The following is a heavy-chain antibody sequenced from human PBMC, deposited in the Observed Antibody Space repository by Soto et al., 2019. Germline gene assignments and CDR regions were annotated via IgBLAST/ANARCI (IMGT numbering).Heavy chain of an antibody. Sequence: QVQLVQSGGEVKKPGASVNISCKATGYNFISYSITWVRQAPGQGLEWMGWISTYNGNTKYAQSLQGRVTLTRDTSTNTAFMEIRGLRADDTAIYYGEREGAHSTGWYDYFDQWGQGTLVAVSA. V-gene: IGHV1-18*04. D-gene: IGHD6-13*01. CDR1: GYNFISYS. J-gene: IGHJ4*02. CDR3: EREGAHSTGWYDYFDQ. CDR2: ISTYNGNT.